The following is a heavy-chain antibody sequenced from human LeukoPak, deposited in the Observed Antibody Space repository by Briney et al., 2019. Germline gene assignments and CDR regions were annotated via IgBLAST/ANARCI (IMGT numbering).Heavy chain of an antibody. CDR1: GFTFSSYA. D-gene: IGHD3-22*01. J-gene: IGHJ4*02. V-gene: IGHV3-23*01. CDR3: AKVGSGYYDHLDF. Sequence: PGGSLRLSCAASGFTFSSYAMHWVRQAPGKGLEWVSGISSSGGSTYHADSVRGRFTISRDNSKNTQYLQMNSLRVEDTAVYYCAKVGSGYYDHLDFWSQGILVTVSS. CDR2: ISSSGGST.